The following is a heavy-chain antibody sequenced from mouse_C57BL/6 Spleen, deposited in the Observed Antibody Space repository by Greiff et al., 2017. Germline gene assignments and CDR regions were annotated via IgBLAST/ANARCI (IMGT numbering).Heavy chain of an antibody. CDR2: ISSGGSYT. CDR1: GFTFSSYG. Sequence: EVKLMESGGDLVKPGGSLKLSCAASGFTFSSYGMSWVRQTPDKRLEWVATISSGGSYTYYPDSVKGRFTISRDNAKNTLYLQMSSLKSEDTAMYYCARHPLTDWYFDVWGTGTTVTVSS. V-gene: IGHV5-6*01. CDR3: ARHPLTDWYFDV. J-gene: IGHJ1*03. D-gene: IGHD4-1*01.